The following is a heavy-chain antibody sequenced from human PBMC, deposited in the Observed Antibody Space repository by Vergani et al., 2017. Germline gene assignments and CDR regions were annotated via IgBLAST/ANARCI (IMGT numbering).Heavy chain of an antibody. CDR1: GFTFSSYS. D-gene: IGHD3-10*01. J-gene: IGHJ1*01. CDR3: TTAWGLYYLHGEYFQY. CDR2: ISSGGGDI. V-gene: IGHV3-21*04. Sequence: EVQLVESGGGLVKPGGSLRLSCAASGFTFSSYSMAYVRQAPGKGLEWVATISSGGGDIFYADSVKGRFTISRDNSKNTLFLQMNSLKDEDTAVYYCTTAWGLYYLHGEYFQYWGRGTLVSVSS.